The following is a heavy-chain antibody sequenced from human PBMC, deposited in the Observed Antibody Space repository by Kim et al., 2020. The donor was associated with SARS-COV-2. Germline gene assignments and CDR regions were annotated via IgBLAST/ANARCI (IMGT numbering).Heavy chain of an antibody. CDR1: GGSISSSSYY. Sequence: SETLSLTCTVSGGSISSSSYYWGWIRQPPGMGLVWIGSVYYSGSTYYNQSLKSRVTISVDTSKNQFSLKLSSVTAADTAVYYCGRSPRITMTGYFNYWGQGTLVTVSS. CDR3: GRSPRITMTGYFNY. D-gene: IGHD3-22*01. V-gene: IGHV4-39*01. J-gene: IGHJ4*02. CDR2: VYYSGST.